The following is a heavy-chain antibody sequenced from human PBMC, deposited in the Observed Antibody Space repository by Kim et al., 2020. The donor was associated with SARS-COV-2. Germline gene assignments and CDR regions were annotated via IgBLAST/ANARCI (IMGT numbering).Heavy chain of an antibody. CDR1: GFTFSSYG. Sequence: GGSLRLSCAASGFTFSSYGMHWVRQAPGKGLEWVAVISYDGSNKYYADSVKGRFTISRDNSKNTLYLQMNSLRAEDTAVYYCAKDPTESGPHDYWGQGTLVTVSS. V-gene: IGHV3-30*18. CDR2: ISYDGSNK. J-gene: IGHJ4*02. CDR3: AKDPTESGPHDY. D-gene: IGHD6-25*01.